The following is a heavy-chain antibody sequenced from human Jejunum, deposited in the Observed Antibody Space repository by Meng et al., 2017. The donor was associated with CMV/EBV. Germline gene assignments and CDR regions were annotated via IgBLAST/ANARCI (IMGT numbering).Heavy chain of an antibody. Sequence: LQLQESGPGLVKPSDPLSLTCTVSGGYISSSNYYWGWIRQPPVKGMEWIGSISYRGTTYYSPSLKSRITISLDTSNNQFSLRLTSVTAADSAVYYCAIRPLSWFDPWGQGTLVTVSS. CDR2: ISYRGTT. J-gene: IGHJ5*02. V-gene: IGHV4-39*07. CDR3: AIRPLSWFDP. CDR1: GGYISSSNYY.